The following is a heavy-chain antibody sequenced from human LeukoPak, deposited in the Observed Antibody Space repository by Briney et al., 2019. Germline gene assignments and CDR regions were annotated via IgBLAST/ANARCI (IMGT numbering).Heavy chain of an antibody. J-gene: IGHJ4*02. V-gene: IGHV3-7*01. Sequence: PGGSLRLSCAASGFSFTTYWMSWVRQAPGKGLEWVANIKQDGTEKYYVDSVKGRFTISRDNAKNSLHLQMNRLRAEDTAVYYCAKLAKYFYGSETYYFFEHWGQGTPVTASS. CDR2: IKQDGTEK. D-gene: IGHD3-10*01. CDR1: GFSFTTYW. CDR3: AKLAKYFYGSETYYFFEH.